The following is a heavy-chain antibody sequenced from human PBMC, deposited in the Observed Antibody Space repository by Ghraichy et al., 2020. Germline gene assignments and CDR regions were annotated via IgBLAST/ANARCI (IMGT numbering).Heavy chain of an antibody. Sequence: GGFLRLSCAASGFTLSDHYMDWIRQDPGKGLEWLGRSNNKANRYTTDYPASVKGRFTISRDESQNSLNLQMNSLRTEDTAVYYCVRGFHSFDVWGRGIMVTVSS. CDR1: GFTLSDHY. CDR2: SNNKANRYTT. CDR3: VRGFHSFDV. V-gene: IGHV3-72*01. J-gene: IGHJ3*01.